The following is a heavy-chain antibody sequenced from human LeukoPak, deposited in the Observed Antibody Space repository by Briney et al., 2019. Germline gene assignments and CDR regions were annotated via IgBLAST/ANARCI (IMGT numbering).Heavy chain of an antibody. V-gene: IGHV4-4*07. J-gene: IGHJ4*02. CDR3: ASWVFDGSGSYFYY. CDR2: IYTSGST. Sequence: PSETLSLTCTVSGGSISSYYWSWIRRPAGKGLEWIGRIYTSGSTNYNPSLKSRVTMSVDTSKNQFSLKLSSVTAADTAVYYCASWVFDGSGSYFYYWGQGTLVTVSS. D-gene: IGHD3-10*01. CDR1: GGSISSYY.